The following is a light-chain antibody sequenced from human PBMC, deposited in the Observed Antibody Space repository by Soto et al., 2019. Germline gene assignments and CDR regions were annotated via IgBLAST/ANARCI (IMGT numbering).Light chain of an antibody. CDR3: ASWDDSVNARV. Sequence: GRDTVKWYRQLPGTAPKLLIYSNDQRAAGVRYGCSDSKSGTSASLGISGLQSEDEADYYCASWDDSVNARVFGSGTRSPS. J-gene: IGLJ1*01. CDR1: GRDT. V-gene: IGLV1-44*01. CDR2: SND.